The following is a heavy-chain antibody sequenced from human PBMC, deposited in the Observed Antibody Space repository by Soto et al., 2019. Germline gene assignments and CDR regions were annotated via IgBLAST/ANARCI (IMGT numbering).Heavy chain of an antibody. CDR1: GFTFSSYS. V-gene: IGHV3-48*02. Sequence: GGSLRLSCAASGFTFSSYSMNWVRQAPGKGLEWVSYISSSSSTIYYADSVKGRFTISRDNAKNSMYLQMNSLRDEDTAVYYCARGRYEFSYFYYWGQGTLVTVSS. J-gene: IGHJ4*02. CDR2: ISSSSSTI. CDR3: ARGRYEFSYFYY. D-gene: IGHD3-3*01.